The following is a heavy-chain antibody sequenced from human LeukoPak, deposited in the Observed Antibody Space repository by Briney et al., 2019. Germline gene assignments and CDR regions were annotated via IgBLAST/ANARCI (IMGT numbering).Heavy chain of an antibody. CDR1: GFTFSSYA. Sequence: GGSLRLSCAASGFTFSSYAMHWVRQAPGKGLEWVAVISYDGSNKYYADSVKGRFTISRDNSKNTLYLQMNSLRAEDTAVYYCARDHGYCSGGSCPRGYYFDCWGQGTLVTVSS. D-gene: IGHD2-15*01. V-gene: IGHV3-30-3*01. CDR2: ISYDGSNK. J-gene: IGHJ4*02. CDR3: ARDHGYCSGGSCPRGYYFDC.